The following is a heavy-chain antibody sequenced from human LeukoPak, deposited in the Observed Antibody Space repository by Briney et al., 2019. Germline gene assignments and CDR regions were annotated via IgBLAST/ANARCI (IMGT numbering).Heavy chain of an antibody. CDR2: ISGSGDST. V-gene: IGHV3-23*01. Sequence: GGSLRLSCAVSGFTFSTYAMNWVRQAPGKGLEWVSSISGSGDSTYYADSVKGRFSISRDNSKHTLYPQMNSLRAEDTAVYYCAKSPDVAGTGRFDYWGQGTLVTVSS. CDR1: GFTFSTYA. D-gene: IGHD6-19*01. J-gene: IGHJ4*02. CDR3: AKSPDVAGTGRFDY.